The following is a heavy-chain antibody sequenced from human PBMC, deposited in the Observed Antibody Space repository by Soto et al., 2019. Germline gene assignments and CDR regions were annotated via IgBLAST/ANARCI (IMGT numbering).Heavy chain of an antibody. CDR3: AGGGDIVVVVAATWPTYYYYYGMDV. V-gene: IGHV4-59*01. J-gene: IGHJ6*02. D-gene: IGHD2-15*01. CDR2: IYYSGST. Sequence: LSLTCTVSGGSISSYYWSWIRQPPGKGLEWIGYIYYSGSTNYNPSLKSRVTISVNTSKNQFSLKLSSVTAADTAVYYCAGGGDIVVVVAATWPTYYYYYGMDVWGQGTTVTVSS. CDR1: GGSISSYY.